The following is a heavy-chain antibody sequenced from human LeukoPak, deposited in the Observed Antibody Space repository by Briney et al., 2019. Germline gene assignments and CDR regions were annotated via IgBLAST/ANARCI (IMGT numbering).Heavy chain of an antibody. CDR3: ARGRYCSSTSCYRNWFDP. Sequence: ASVKVSCKASGYTFTSYDINWVRQATGQGLEWMGWMNPNSGNTGYAQKFQGRVTITRNTSISTAYMELSSLRSEDTAVYYCARGRYCSSTSCYRNWFDPWGQGTLVTASS. CDR2: MNPNSGNT. J-gene: IGHJ5*02. D-gene: IGHD2-2*01. V-gene: IGHV1-8*03. CDR1: GYTFTSYD.